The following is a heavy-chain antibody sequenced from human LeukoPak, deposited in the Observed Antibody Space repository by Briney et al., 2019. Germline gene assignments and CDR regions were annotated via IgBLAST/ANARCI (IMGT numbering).Heavy chain of an antibody. J-gene: IGHJ4*02. CDR2: ISSSSTYI. Sequence: GGSLRLSCAASGFTFSSYSMNWVRQAPGKGLEWVSSISSSSTYIYYADSVKGRFTISRDNAKNSLYLQMNSLRAEDTAVYYCARGPTRANSTDYWGQGALVTVSS. CDR1: GFTFSSYS. D-gene: IGHD2/OR15-2a*01. CDR3: ARGPTRANSTDY. V-gene: IGHV3-21*01.